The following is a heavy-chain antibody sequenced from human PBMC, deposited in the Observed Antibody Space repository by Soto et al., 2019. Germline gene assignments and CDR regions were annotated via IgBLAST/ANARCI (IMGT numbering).Heavy chain of an antibody. Sequence: QVQLQESGPGLVKPSQTLSLTCTVSGGSISSGDYYWSWIRQPPGKGLEWIGYIYYSGSAYYNPSLESRVTISVDPSENQFSLKLSSVTAADTAVYYCARSHYYDSSGYYPFDAFDIWGQGTMVTVSS. CDR3: ARSHYYDSSGYYPFDAFDI. CDR2: IYYSGSA. CDR1: GGSISSGDYY. D-gene: IGHD3-22*01. J-gene: IGHJ3*02. V-gene: IGHV4-30-4*01.